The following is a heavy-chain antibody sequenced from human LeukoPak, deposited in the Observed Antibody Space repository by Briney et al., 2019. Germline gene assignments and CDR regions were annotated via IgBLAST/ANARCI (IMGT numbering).Heavy chain of an antibody. D-gene: IGHD3-10*01. Sequence: TSETLSLTCTVSGGSISSGDYYWSWIRQPPGKGLEWIGYIYYSGSTYYNPSLKSRVTISVDTSKNQFSLKLSSVTAADTAVYYCARDTMVREPQSYYYYGMDVWGQGTTVTVFS. CDR1: GGSISSGDYY. CDR2: IYYSGST. J-gene: IGHJ6*02. V-gene: IGHV4-30-4*01. CDR3: ARDTMVREPQSYYYYGMDV.